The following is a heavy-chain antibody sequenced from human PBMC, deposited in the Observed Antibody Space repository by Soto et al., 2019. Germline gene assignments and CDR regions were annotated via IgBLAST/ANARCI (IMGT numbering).Heavy chain of an antibody. J-gene: IGHJ6*02. V-gene: IGHV3-23*01. D-gene: IGHD6-19*01. CDR3: AKGAVAGRYYYGMDV. Sequence: GGSLRLSCAASGFTFSSYAMSWVRQAPGKGLEWVSAISGSGGSTYYADSVKGRFTISRDNSKDTLYLQMNSLRAEDTAVYYCAKGAVAGRYYYGMDVWGQGTTVTVSS. CDR2: ISGSGGST. CDR1: GFTFSSYA.